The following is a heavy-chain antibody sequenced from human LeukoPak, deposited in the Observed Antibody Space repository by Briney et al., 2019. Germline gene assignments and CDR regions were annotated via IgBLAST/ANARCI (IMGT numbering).Heavy chain of an antibody. Sequence: PSETLSLTCIVSGGSISSSDYYWGWIRQPPGKGLEWIGRISYSGTTYYNPSLKRRVTIFVDTSNNQFSLKLTSVTAADTAVYYCARLTHSYYYDTRGYYSYYYMDVWGEGTTVTVSS. V-gene: IGHV4-39*01. CDR2: ISYSGTT. D-gene: IGHD3-22*01. J-gene: IGHJ6*03. CDR3: ARLTHSYYYDTRGYYSYYYMDV. CDR1: GGSISSSDYY.